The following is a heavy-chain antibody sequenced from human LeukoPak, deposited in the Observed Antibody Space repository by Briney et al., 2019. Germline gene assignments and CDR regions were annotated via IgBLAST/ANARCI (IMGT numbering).Heavy chain of an antibody. D-gene: IGHD2-15*01. CDR1: GASISSHY. CDR2: FYYSGNT. V-gene: IGHV4-59*11. Sequence: SETLSLACNVSGASISSHYWTWIRQPPGKGLEWIGDFYYSGNTNFNPSLKSRVAISADTSKNQLSLNLTSVTAADTAMYYCARDAGGSYYYAFDIWGQGTMVTASS. CDR3: ARDAGGSYYYAFDI. J-gene: IGHJ3*02.